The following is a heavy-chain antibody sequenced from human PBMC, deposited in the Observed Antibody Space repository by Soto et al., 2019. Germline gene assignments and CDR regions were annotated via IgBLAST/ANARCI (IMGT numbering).Heavy chain of an antibody. V-gene: IGHV3-23*01. CDR1: GSNFSSSA. J-gene: IGHJ6*03. CDR2: ISNSGGTT. CDR3: AKGSRGAYYYCMDV. Sequence: GGSLRLSCAAAGSNFSSSAMNWVRKKPGKGLEWVSSISNSGGTTSYADSVKGRFTISRDNSKNTLYLQMNSLRAEDTAVYYCAKGSRGAYYYCMDVWGKGTTVTVSS.